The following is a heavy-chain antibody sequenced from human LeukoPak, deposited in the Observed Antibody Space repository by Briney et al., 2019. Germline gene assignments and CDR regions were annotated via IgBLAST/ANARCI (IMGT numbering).Heavy chain of an antibody. CDR3: AKGAGGDLQNPWPYFDY. V-gene: IGHV3-23*01. CDR2: ISGSGGST. CDR1: GFTFSSYA. D-gene: IGHD3-16*01. Sequence: GGSLRLSCAASGFTFSSYAMSWVRQAPGKGLEWVSAISGSGGSTYYADSVKGRFTISRANSKNTLYLQMNSLRAEDTAVYYCAKGAGGDLQNPWPYFDYWAREPLVTVSS. J-gene: IGHJ4*02.